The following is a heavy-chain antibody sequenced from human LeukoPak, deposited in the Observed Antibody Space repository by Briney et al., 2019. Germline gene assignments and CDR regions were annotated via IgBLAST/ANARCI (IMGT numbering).Heavy chain of an antibody. Sequence: GGSLRLTCAASGFTFSSYSMNWVRQAPGKGLEWVSSISSSSSYIYYADSVKGRFTISRDNAKNSLYLQMNSLRAEDTAVYYCAKSTPLLPAPDYWGQGTLVTVSS. CDR2: ISSSSSYI. CDR3: AKSTPLLPAPDY. CDR1: GFTFSSYS. D-gene: IGHD1-26*01. J-gene: IGHJ4*02. V-gene: IGHV3-21*04.